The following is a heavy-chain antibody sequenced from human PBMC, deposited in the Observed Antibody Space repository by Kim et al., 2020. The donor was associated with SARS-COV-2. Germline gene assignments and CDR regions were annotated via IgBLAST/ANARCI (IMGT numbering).Heavy chain of an antibody. CDR3: AREGHSSGRAGCFDY. J-gene: IGHJ4*01. Sequence: GGSLRLSCAGSGFTFGSAHMHWVRQAPGKGLEWVALISADESNKDYVDSVKGRFTVSIDNSQNTLFLQIDSLRAEDTAVYYCAREGHSSGRAGCFDYWG. D-gene: IGHD6-19*01. V-gene: IGHV3-30*03. CDR2: ISADESNK. CDR1: GFTFGSAH.